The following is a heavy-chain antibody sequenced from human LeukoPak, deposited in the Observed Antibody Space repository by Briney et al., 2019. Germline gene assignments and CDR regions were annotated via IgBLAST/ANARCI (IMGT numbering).Heavy chain of an antibody. CDR2: INPSGGST. CDR1: GYTFTSYY. Sequence: ASVKVSCKASGYTFTSYYMHWVRQAPGQGLEWMGIINPSGGSTSYAQKFQGRVTMTRDMSTSTVYMELSSLRSEDTAVYYCARTSNSGYSYGYYYLDYWGQGTLVTVSS. D-gene: IGHD5-18*01. CDR3: ARTSNSGYSYGYYYLDY. J-gene: IGHJ4*02. V-gene: IGHV1-46*01.